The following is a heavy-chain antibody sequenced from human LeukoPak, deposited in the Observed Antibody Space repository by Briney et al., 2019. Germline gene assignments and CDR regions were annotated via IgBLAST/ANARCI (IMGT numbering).Heavy chain of an antibody. Sequence: GGSLRLSCAASGFTFDDYAMHWVRQAPGKGLEWVSGISWNSGSIGYADSVKGRFTISRDNAKNSLYLQMNSLRAEDMALYYCAKERSYSRGWLHSGDAFDIWGQGTMVTVSS. CDR3: AKERSYSRGWLHSGDAFDI. V-gene: IGHV3-9*03. J-gene: IGHJ3*02. CDR1: GFTFDDYA. D-gene: IGHD5-24*01. CDR2: ISWNSGSI.